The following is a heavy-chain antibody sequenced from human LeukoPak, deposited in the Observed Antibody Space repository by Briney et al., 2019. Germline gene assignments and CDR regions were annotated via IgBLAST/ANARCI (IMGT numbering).Heavy chain of an antibody. CDR3: AALRFGVVITISDVDF. CDR2: ISGSGGST. D-gene: IGHD3-3*01. Sequence: TGGSLRLSCAASGSTFTSHDMNWVRQAPGKGLECVSGISGSGGSTYYADSAKGRFIISRDNSKKTFYLQMNSLRAEDTAVYFCAALRFGVVITISDVDFWGQGTLVTVSS. V-gene: IGHV3-23*01. J-gene: IGHJ4*02. CDR1: GSTFTSHD.